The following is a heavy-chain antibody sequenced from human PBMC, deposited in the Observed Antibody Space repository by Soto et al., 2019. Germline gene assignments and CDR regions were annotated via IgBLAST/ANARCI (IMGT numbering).Heavy chain of an antibody. CDR3: VRQGIDYLHGLVDV. V-gene: IGHV4-59*08. CDR2: VYYTGGT. J-gene: IGHJ6*02. Sequence: QVHVQQSGPGLVKPSETLSLSCTVSSGPSSSHNWGWIRQPPGRGLEWIGYVYYTGGTSYNPSLKRRVTISAATSTNHIALTLSSVTAAATAVYYCVRQGIDYLHGLVDVWGQGTTVSVSS. CDR1: SGPSSSHN. D-gene: IGHD1-26*01.